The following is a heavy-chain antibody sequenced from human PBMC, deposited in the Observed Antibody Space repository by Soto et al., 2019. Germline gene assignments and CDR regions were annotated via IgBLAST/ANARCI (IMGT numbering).Heavy chain of an antibody. CDR1: GGSISSVYYY. D-gene: IGHD7-27*01. CDR3: ARGPAGDKVDY. Sequence: SETLSLTCTVSGGSISSVYYYWSWIRQPPGKGLEWMGHIYDSGSTYSNPSVESRASISVDTSKNQFSLKLTSVTDADTAVYYCARGPAGDKVDYWGQGALVTVSS. J-gene: IGHJ4*02. CDR2: IYDSGST. V-gene: IGHV4-30-4*01.